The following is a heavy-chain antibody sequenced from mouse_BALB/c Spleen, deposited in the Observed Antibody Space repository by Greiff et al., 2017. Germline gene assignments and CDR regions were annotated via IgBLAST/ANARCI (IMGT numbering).Heavy chain of an antibody. CDR1: GFTFTDYY. CDR2: IRNKANGYTT. CDR3: ARGATMITTRAMDY. D-gene: IGHD2-4*01. Sequence: EVKLVESGGGLVQPGGSLRLSCATSGFTFTDYYMSWVRQPPGKALEWLGFIRNKANGYTTEYSASVKGRFTISRDNSQSILYLQMNTLRAEDSATYYCARGATMITTRAMDYWGKGTSVTVSS. V-gene: IGHV7-3*02. J-gene: IGHJ4*01.